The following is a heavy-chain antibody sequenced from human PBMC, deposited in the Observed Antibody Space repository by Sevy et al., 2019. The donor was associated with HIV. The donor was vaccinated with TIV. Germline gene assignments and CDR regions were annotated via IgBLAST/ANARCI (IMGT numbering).Heavy chain of an antibody. D-gene: IGHD2-2*02. CDR2: FDPEDGET. CDR3: ATQSWGIVVVPAAIVPGAFDI. CDR1: GYTLTELS. V-gene: IGHV1-24*01. Sequence: ASVKVSCKVSGYTLTELSMHWVRQAPGKGLEWMGGFDPEDGETIYAQKFQGRVTMTEDTSTDTAYMELSSLGSGDTAVYYCATQSWGIVVVPAAIVPGAFDIWGQGTMVTVSS. J-gene: IGHJ3*02.